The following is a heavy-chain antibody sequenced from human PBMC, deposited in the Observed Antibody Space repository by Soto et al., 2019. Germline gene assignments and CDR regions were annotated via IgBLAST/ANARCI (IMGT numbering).Heavy chain of an antibody. V-gene: IGHV1-8*01. CDR3: ARGRDDISTGPKGSDYYYGMDV. Sequence: ASVKVSCKASGYTFTSYDINWVRQATGQGLEWMGWMNPNSGNTGYAQKFQGRVTMTRNTSISTAYMELSSLRSEDTAVYYCARGRDDISTGPKGSDYYYGMDVWGQGTKVTVYS. J-gene: IGHJ6*02. CDR2: MNPNSGNT. D-gene: IGHD3-9*01. CDR1: GYTFTSYD.